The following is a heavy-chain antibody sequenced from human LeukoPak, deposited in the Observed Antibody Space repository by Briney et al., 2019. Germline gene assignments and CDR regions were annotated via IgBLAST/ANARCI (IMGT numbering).Heavy chain of an antibody. CDR1: GFTFSSYT. D-gene: IGHD3-10*01. Sequence: PGESLRLSCAAPGFTFSSYTMNWVRQAPGKGLEWLSYIGTSYSSMSHADSVKGRFTISRDNAKNSLYLQMNSLRAEDTAVYYCARDYGYAFDIWGQGTMVTVSS. J-gene: IGHJ3*02. CDR3: ARDYGYAFDI. V-gene: IGHV3-48*01. CDR2: IGTSYSSM.